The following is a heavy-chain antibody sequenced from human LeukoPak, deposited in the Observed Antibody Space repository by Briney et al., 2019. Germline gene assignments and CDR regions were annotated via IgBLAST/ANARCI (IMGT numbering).Heavy chain of an antibody. CDR1: GFTFSSYA. CDR3: ARGRDSSSWYDY. J-gene: IGHJ4*02. V-gene: IGHV3-30-3*01. CDR2: ISHDGSNK. D-gene: IGHD6-13*01. Sequence: PGGSLRLSCAASGFTFSSYAMHWVRQAPGKGLEWVAVISHDGSNKYYADSVKGRFTISRDNSKNTLYLQMNSLRAEDTAVYYCARGRDSSSWYDYWGQGTLVTVSS.